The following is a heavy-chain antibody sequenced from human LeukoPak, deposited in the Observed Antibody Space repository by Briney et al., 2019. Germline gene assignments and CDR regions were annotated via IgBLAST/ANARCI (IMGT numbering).Heavy chain of an antibody. V-gene: IGHV3-33*06. Sequence: GGSLRLSCAASGFTFSSYGMHRVRQAPGKGLEWVAVIWYDGSNKYYADSVKGRFTISRDNSKNTLYLQMNGLRAEDTAVYYCAKDLAAMGHDWGQGTLVTVSS. CDR1: GFTFSSYG. D-gene: IGHD5-18*01. CDR2: IWYDGSNK. CDR3: AKDLAAMGHD. J-gene: IGHJ4*02.